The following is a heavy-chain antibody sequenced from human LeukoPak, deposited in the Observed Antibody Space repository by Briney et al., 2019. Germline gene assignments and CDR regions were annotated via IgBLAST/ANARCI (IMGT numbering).Heavy chain of an antibody. CDR3: VRSDWFDN. Sequence: GGSLRLSCAASGFFLSNYGMHWVRQAPGKGLVWVSRVNSDGRFTKYADSVKGRFTISRDNAKNTLYLQMNSLRAEDTAMYYCVRSDWFDNWGQGTLVTVSS. CDR1: GFFLSNYG. J-gene: IGHJ5*02. CDR2: VNSDGRFT. V-gene: IGHV3-74*03.